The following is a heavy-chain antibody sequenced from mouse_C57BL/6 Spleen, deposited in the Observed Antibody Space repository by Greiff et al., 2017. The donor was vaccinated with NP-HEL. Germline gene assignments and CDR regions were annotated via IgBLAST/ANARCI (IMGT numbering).Heavy chain of an antibody. J-gene: IGHJ2*01. CDR3: ARVDCYFDY. CDR1: GYAFSSSW. Sequence: QVQLQQSGPELVKPGASVKISCTASGYAFSSSWMNWVKQSPGKGLEWIGWIYPGDGGTNYNGKVKGKATLTADKSSSTAYMQLSSLASEDSAVYCCARVDCYFDYWGQGTTLTVSS. V-gene: IGHV1-82*01. CDR2: IYPGDGGT.